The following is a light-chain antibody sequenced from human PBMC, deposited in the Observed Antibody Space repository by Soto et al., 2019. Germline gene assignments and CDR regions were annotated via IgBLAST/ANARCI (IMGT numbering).Light chain of an antibody. V-gene: IGKV1-39*01. CDR3: QQSYGNPPT. CDR2: AAS. CDR1: QSISVS. Sequence: DIQMTQSPSSLSASVGDRVTITCRASQSISVSLHWYQQKPGKAPNLLIYAASNLQSGVPSSFSGTGSGTDFTLTISSVQPEDFATYYCQQSYGNPPTFGGGTKVE. J-gene: IGKJ4*01.